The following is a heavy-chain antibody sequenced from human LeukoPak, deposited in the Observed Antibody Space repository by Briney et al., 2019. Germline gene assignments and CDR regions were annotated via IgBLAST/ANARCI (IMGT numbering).Heavy chain of an antibody. CDR3: ARGDDYGGNP. J-gene: IGHJ5*02. V-gene: IGHV4-34*01. D-gene: IGHD4-17*01. Sequence: SETLSLTCAVYGGSFSGYYWSWIRQPPGKGLEWIGEINHGGSTNYNPSLKSRVTISVDTSKNQFSLKLSSVTAADTAVYYCARGDDYGGNPWGQGTLVTVSS. CDR2: INHGGST. CDR1: GGSFSGYY.